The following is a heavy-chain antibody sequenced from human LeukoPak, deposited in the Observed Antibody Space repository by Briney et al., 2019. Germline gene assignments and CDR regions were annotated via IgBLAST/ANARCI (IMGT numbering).Heavy chain of an antibody. Sequence: ASVKVSCKASGYTFTSYGISWVRQAPGQGLEWMGWISAYNGNTNYAQKLQGRVTMTTDTSTSTAYMELRSLRSDDTAVYYCARAGNCGGDCYSFDYWGQGTLVTVSS. CDR1: GYTFTSYG. D-gene: IGHD2-21*02. V-gene: IGHV1-18*01. CDR2: ISAYNGNT. J-gene: IGHJ4*02. CDR3: ARAGNCGGDCYSFDY.